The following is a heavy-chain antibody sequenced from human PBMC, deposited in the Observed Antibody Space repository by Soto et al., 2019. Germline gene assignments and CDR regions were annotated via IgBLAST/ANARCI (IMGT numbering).Heavy chain of an antibody. D-gene: IGHD2-2*01. V-gene: IGHV3-21*01. CDR2: ISSSSSYI. Sequence: GYLVSYCADSGFTFRSYSINWVRHAPGKGMEWVSSISSSSSYIYYADSVKGRFTISRDNAKNSLYLQMNSLRAEDTAVYYCARLSQDIVVVPAANDMDVWGQGTTVTVSS. CDR1: GFTFRSYS. CDR3: ARLSQDIVVVPAANDMDV. J-gene: IGHJ6*02.